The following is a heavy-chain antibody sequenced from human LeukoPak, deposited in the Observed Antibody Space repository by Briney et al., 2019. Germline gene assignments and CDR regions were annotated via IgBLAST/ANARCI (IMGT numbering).Heavy chain of an antibody. CDR2: IRYDGSNK. V-gene: IGHV3-30*02. J-gene: IGHJ4*02. Sequence: GGSVRLSCAASGFTFSSYGMHWVRQAPGKGLEWVAFIRYDGSNKYYADSVKGRFTISRDNSKNTLYLQMNSLRAEDTAVYYCAREFEYRTSGAGYWGQGTLVTVSS. CDR3: AREFEYRTSGAGY. D-gene: IGHD6-6*01. CDR1: GFTFSSYG.